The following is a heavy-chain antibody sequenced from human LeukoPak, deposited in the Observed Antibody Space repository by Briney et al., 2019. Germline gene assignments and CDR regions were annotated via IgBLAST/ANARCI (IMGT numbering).Heavy chain of an antibody. CDR1: GFTVSTTY. CDR2: VYSGGNT. J-gene: IGHJ3*02. Sequence: GGSLRLSCAASGFTVSTTYLSWVRQAPGKGLEWVSVVYSGGNTYYTDSVKGRFTISRDNAKNSLYLQMNSLRAEDTAVYYCAREWDPSAFDIWGQGTMVTVSS. V-gene: IGHV3-66*01. CDR3: AREWDPSAFDI. D-gene: IGHD1-26*01.